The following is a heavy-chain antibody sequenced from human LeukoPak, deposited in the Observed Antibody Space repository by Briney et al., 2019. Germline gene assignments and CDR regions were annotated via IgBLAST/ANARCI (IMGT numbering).Heavy chain of an antibody. CDR3: ARHVYCRSTSCSYYYYYMDV. CDR1: GYTFTDYY. D-gene: IGHD2-2*01. Sequence: ASVKVSCKASGYTFTDYYMHWVRQAPGQGLEWMGRINPNSGGTNYAQMFQGRVTMTRDTSISTAYMELSRLRSDDTAVYYCARHVYCRSTSCSYYYYYMDVWGKGTTVTVSS. J-gene: IGHJ6*03. V-gene: IGHV1-2*06. CDR2: INPNSGGT.